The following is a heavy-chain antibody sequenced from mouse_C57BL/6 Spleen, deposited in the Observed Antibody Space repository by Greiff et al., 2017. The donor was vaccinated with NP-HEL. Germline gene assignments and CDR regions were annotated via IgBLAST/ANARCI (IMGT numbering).Heavy chain of an antibody. J-gene: IGHJ4*01. CDR2: IYPGDGDT. CDR1: GYAFSSYW. Sequence: QVQLKQSGAELVKPGASVKISCKASGYAFSSYWMNWVKQRPGKGLEWIGQIYPGDGDTNYNGKFKGKATLTADKSSSTAYMQLSSLTSEDSAVYFGARRTSRGDYAMDYWGQGTSVTVSS. CDR3: ARRTSRGDYAMDY. V-gene: IGHV1-80*01.